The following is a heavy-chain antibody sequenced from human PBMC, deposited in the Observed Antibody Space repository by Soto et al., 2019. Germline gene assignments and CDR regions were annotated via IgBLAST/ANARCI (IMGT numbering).Heavy chain of an antibody. Sequence: QVQLVESGEGVVQPGRSLRLSCAASGFTFSSYGMHWVRQAPGKGLEWVAVISYDGSNKYYADSVKGRFTISRDNSKNTLYLQMNSLRAEDTAVYYCAKDSSSRYWFMDVWGQGTTVTVSS. CDR3: AKDSSSRYWFMDV. CDR1: GFTFSSYG. D-gene: IGHD6-13*01. CDR2: ISYDGSNK. J-gene: IGHJ6*02. V-gene: IGHV3-30*18.